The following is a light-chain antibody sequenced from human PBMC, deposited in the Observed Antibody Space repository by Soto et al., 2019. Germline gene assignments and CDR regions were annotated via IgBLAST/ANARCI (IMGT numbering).Light chain of an antibody. CDR2: QVT. V-gene: IGLV2-14*01. CDR3: TSYSSSTFYV. CDR1: RSDIASFNY. J-gene: IGLJ1*01. Sequence: SGLAQPASVSGSPGQSITISCTGSRSDIASFNYVSWYQQYPGKAPKLLIYQVTSRASGVSHRFSGSKFGDTASLTISGLQPEDEAEYYCTSYSSSTFYVFGTGTKVTVL.